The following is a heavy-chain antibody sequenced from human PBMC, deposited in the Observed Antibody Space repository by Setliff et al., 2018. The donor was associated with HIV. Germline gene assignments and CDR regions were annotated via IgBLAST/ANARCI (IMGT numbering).Heavy chain of an antibody. V-gene: IGHV4-31*03. CDR3: ARDDTNFFDY. Sequence: ASETLSLTCTVPGGSISSGGLYWNWIRQYPGKGLEWIGYISSGGGTYYNPSLKSRVSISVDTSKNQFSLDLRSVTAADTAIYYCARDDTNFFDYWGQGALVTVSS. J-gene: IGHJ4*02. CDR1: GGSISSGGLY. CDR2: ISSGGGT.